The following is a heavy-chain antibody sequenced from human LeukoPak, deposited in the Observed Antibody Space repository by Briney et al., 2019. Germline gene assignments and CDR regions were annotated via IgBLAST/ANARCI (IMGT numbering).Heavy chain of an antibody. CDR3: ARDRPTITTPSTEVDY. J-gene: IGHJ4*02. V-gene: IGHV1-18*01. Sequence: ASVKVSCKASGYTFTSYGISWLRQAPGQGGEWMGWISAHNGYTNYAQKLQGRVTMTTDTSTRTVYMGLRSLTSDDTAVYYCARDRPTITTPSTEVDYWGQGTLVTVSS. D-gene: IGHD1-14*01. CDR2: ISAHNGYT. CDR1: GYTFTSYG.